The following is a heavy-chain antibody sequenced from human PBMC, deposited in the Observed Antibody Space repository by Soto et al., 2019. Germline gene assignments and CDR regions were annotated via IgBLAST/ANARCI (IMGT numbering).Heavy chain of an antibody. CDR2: IYYSGST. Sequence: PSETLSLTCTVPGGSISSYYWSWIRQPPGKGLEWIGYIYYSGSTNYNPSLKSRVTISVDTSKNQFSLKLSSVTAADTAVYYCARDSSAAADYYYGMDVWGQGTTVTVSS. CDR1: GGSISSYY. D-gene: IGHD2-2*01. J-gene: IGHJ6*02. V-gene: IGHV4-59*01. CDR3: ARDSSAAADYYYGMDV.